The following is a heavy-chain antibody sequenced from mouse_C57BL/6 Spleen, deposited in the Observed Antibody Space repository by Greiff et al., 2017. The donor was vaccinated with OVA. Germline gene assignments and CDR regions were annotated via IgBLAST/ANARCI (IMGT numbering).Heavy chain of an antibody. J-gene: IGHJ3*01. CDR2: IYPSDSET. Sequence: QVQLQQPGAELVRPGSSVKLSCKASGYTFTSYWMDWVKQRPGQGLEWIGNIYPSDSETHYNQKFKDKATLTVDKSSSTAYMQLSSLTSEDSAVYYCARKAYDYDGAWFAYWGQGTLVTVSA. V-gene: IGHV1-61*01. CDR1: GYTFTSYW. CDR3: ARKAYDYDGAWFAY. D-gene: IGHD2-4*01.